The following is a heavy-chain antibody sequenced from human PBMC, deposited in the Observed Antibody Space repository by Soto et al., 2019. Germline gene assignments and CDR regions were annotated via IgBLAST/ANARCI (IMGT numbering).Heavy chain of an antibody. J-gene: IGHJ4*02. D-gene: IGHD3-9*01. CDR3: ARVDHRGYFAILTDY. CDR2: IYYSGST. Sequence: SETLSLTCTVSGDSLSSGGYYWSWIRQHPGKGLEWIGYIYYSGSTYYNPSLKSRVTISVDTSKNQFSLKLSSVTAADTAVYYCARVDHRGYFAILTDYWGQGTLVTVSS. V-gene: IGHV4-31*03. CDR1: GDSLSSGGYY.